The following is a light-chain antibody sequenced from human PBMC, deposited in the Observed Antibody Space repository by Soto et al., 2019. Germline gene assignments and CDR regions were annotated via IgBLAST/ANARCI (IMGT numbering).Light chain of an antibody. Sequence: QSALVQPASVSGSPGQSITLSCTGTSSDIGTYNFVSWFQQHPAKPPQLIIFEVSHRSSGISNRFSGSKSGNTASLTISGLQAEDKADYYCSSYATSNTPFYVFGTGTKLTVL. CDR1: SSDIGTYNF. J-gene: IGLJ1*01. CDR3: SSYATSNTPFYV. CDR2: EVS. V-gene: IGLV2-14*01.